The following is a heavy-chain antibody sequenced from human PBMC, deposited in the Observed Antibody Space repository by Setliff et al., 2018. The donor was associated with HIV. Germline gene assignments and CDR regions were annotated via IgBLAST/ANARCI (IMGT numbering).Heavy chain of an antibody. CDR3: ARVYCSIASCDNEYYFDY. D-gene: IGHD2-2*01. CDR1: GYSFTSYY. Sequence: ASVKVSCKASGYSFTSYYIHWVRQAPGQGLEWMGVINPSGVSADYAQRLQDRITMTSDTSTSTVFLDLNSLTSDDTAVYFCARVYCSIASCDNEYYFDYWGQGTLVTVSS. J-gene: IGHJ4*02. V-gene: IGHV1-46*01. CDR2: INPSGVSA.